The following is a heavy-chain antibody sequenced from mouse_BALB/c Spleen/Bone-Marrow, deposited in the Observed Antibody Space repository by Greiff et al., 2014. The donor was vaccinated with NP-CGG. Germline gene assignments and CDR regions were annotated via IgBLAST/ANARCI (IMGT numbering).Heavy chain of an antibody. CDR1: GYTFTSYW. CDR2: IAPGSGST. Sequence: DLVKPGASVKLSCKASGYTFTSYWINWIKQRPGQGLEWIGRIAPGSGSTYYNEMFKGKATLTVDTSSSTAYIQLSSLSSEDSAVYFCARGGDYYGSSSLAYWGQGTLVTVSA. J-gene: IGHJ3*01. V-gene: IGHV1S41*01. CDR3: ARGGDYYGSSSLAY. D-gene: IGHD1-1*01.